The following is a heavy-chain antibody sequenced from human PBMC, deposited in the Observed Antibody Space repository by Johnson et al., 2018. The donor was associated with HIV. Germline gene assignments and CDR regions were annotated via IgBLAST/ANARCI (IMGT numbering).Heavy chain of an antibody. CDR2: IFSGGTT. Sequence: VRLVESGGGVVQPGGSLRLSCAASGFTFSSYDMHWVRQATGKGLEWVSVIFSGGTTYYADSVKGRFTISRDNSKNTLYLQMNSLRADDTALYYCARVGIYYDSIEDAFDIWGQGTMVTVSS. CDR1: GFTFSSYD. CDR3: ARVGIYYDSIEDAFDI. J-gene: IGHJ3*02. D-gene: IGHD3-22*01. V-gene: IGHV3-66*01.